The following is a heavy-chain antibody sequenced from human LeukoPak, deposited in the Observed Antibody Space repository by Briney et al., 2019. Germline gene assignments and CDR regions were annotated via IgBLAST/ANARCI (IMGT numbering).Heavy chain of an antibody. V-gene: IGHV4-4*07. CDR2: IYNNQTT. CDR1: GGSLPNYY. J-gene: IGHJ4*02. D-gene: IGHD1-26*01. Sequence: SETLSLTCTVSGGSLPNYYWSWIRQPAGKGLEWIGRIYNNQTTISNPSLTSRLTMSFDTSQNLFTLAQTSVTDADTDVYCCAGGGGYYYFFEHWGQGITVTVSS. CDR3: AGGGGYYYFFEH.